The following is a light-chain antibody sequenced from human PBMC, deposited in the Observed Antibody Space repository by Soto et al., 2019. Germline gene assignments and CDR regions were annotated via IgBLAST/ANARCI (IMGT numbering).Light chain of an antibody. CDR3: GTWATSLSAVV. Sequence: QAVVTQPPSVSAAPGQKVTISCYGSSSNIGKNYVSWYQRLPGTAPKLLIYDNNERSSGIPDRFSGSKSGTSATLGIAGLQTGDEADYYCGTWATSLSAVVFGGGTKLTVL. CDR2: DNN. J-gene: IGLJ2*01. CDR1: SSNIGKNY. V-gene: IGLV1-51*01.